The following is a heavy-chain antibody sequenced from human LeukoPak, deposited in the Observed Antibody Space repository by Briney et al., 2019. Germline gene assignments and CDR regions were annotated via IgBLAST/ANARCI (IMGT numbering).Heavy chain of an antibody. CDR1: GYSFVSYY. Sequence: ASVKVSCKAAGYSFVSYYMHWVRHAPGQGLVWMAIINPSGGGTTYAQKSQGRVTVTMDTSTRTVYMDLSSLRSDDTAVYYCARGDRLPGYSAPVGDYWGQGTLVTVSS. CDR2: INPSGGGT. D-gene: IGHD3-9*01. J-gene: IGHJ4*02. V-gene: IGHV1-46*01. CDR3: ARGDRLPGYSAPVGDY.